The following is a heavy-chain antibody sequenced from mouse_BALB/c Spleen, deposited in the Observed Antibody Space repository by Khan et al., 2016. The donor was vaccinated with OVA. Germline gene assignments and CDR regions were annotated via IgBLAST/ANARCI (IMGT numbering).Heavy chain of an antibody. J-gene: IGHJ4*01. CDR3: ARKWVLHDYGYGGMDY. CDR2: IWSGGST. Sequence: VQLKQSGPGLVQPSQNLSITCTISGFSLTDYGIHWVRQSPGKALEWLGVIWSGGSTDYNAAFISRLSITQDNSKSQIFFKMNSLQVDDTAIDYCARKWVLHDYGYGGMDYWGQGTSVTVSS. CDR1: GFSLTDYG. D-gene: IGHD1-2*01. V-gene: IGHV2-2*01.